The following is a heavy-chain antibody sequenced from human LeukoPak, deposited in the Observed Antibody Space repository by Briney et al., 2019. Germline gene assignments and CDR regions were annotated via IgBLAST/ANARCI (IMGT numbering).Heavy chain of an antibody. CDR1: GGSISSYY. Sequence: SETLSLTCTVSGGSISSYYWSWIRQPPGKGLEWIGYIYTSGSTNYNPSLKSRVTISVDTSKNQFSLKLSSVTAADTAVYYCARHPGGSSWCWFDPWGQGTLVTVSS. J-gene: IGHJ5*02. D-gene: IGHD6-13*01. CDR3: ARHPGGSSWCWFDP. CDR2: IYTSGST. V-gene: IGHV4-4*09.